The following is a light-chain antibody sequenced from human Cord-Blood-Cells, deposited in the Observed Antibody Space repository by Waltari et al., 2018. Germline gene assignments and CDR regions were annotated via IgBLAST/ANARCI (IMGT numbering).Light chain of an antibody. CDR1: QGISSY. Sequence: AIRMTQSPSSFSASTGDRVTITCRASQGISSYFAWYQQKPGKAPKLLIYAASTLHSGVPSRFSGSGSGTDFTLTISCLQSEDFATYYCQQYYSYPYSFGQGTKLEIK. CDR2: AAS. V-gene: IGKV1-8*01. CDR3: QQYYSYPYS. J-gene: IGKJ2*03.